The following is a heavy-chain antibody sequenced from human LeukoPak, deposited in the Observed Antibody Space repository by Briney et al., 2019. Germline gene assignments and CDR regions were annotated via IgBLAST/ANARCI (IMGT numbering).Heavy chain of an antibody. V-gene: IGHV4-39*01. D-gene: IGHD5-18*01. CDR2: IDYSGDT. Sequence: SETLSLTCTVSGGSISTSRSYWGWIRQPPGKGLEWIGTIDYSGDTYYNPSLRSRVTISVDTSKSQFSLKLSSVTAADTAVYYCAKHQETWIQLWLGWLDYWGQGTLVAVSS. CDR3: AKHQETWIQLWLGWLDY. J-gene: IGHJ4*02. CDR1: GGSISTSRSY.